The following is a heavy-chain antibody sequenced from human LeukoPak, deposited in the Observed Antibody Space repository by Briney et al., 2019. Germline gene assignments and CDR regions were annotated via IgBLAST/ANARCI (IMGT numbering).Heavy chain of an antibody. CDR2: ISYDGSNK. D-gene: IGHD6-13*01. Sequence: GGSLRLSCAASGFTFSSYGMHWVRQAPGKGLECVAAISYDGSNKYYADSVKGRFTISRDNSKNTLYLQMNSLRAEDTAVYYCAQPLAATAFSFDYWGQGTLVTVSS. V-gene: IGHV3-30*18. J-gene: IGHJ4*02. CDR3: AQPLAATAFSFDY. CDR1: GFTFSSYG.